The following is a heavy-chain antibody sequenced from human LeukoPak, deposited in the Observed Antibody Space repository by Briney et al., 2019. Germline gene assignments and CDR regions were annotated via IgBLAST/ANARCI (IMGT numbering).Heavy chain of an antibody. CDR1: GFTFSSYS. V-gene: IGHV3-21*01. D-gene: IGHD6-19*01. J-gene: IGHJ4*02. CDR3: AREGHTTGWPPFDF. CDR2: ISKTSGSI. Sequence: PGGSLRLSCVASGFTFSSYSMNWVRQAPGKGLEWVSSISKTSGSIYYADSVKGRFTISRDNAKNSLYLQMNSLRAEDTAVYYCAREGHTTGWPPFDFWGQGTLVTVSS.